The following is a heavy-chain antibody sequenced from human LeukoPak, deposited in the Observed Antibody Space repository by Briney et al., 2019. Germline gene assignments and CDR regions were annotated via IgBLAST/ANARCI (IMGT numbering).Heavy chain of an antibody. Sequence: GESLKISCKGSGYSFTSYWIGWVRQMPGKGLEWMGIIYPGDSDTRYSPSFRGQVTISADKSISTAYLQWSSLKASDTAMYYCARGGYCSSTSCSPTLDYWGQGTLVTVSS. V-gene: IGHV5-51*01. J-gene: IGHJ4*02. D-gene: IGHD2-2*01. CDR2: IYPGDSDT. CDR1: GYSFTSYW. CDR3: ARGGYCSSTSCSPTLDY.